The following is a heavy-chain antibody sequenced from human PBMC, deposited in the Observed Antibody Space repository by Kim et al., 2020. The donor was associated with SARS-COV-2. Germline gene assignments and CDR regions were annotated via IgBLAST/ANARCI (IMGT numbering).Heavy chain of an antibody. Sequence: GGSLRLSCSASGFTFNDYAVHWVRQAPGKGLEWVAVISSDETNKYYADSGKGRFTISRDNSKNTLYLQMNSLRVDDTAVYYCAFPGKAAAGTSGVDYWGQGTLVTVSS. CDR1: GFTFNDYA. CDR3: AFPGKAAAGTSGVDY. D-gene: IGHD6-13*01. CDR2: ISSDETNK. V-gene: IGHV3-30*04. J-gene: IGHJ4*02.